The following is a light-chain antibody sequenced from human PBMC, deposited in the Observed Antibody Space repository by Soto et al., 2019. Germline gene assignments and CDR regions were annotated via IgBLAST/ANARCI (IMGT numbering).Light chain of an antibody. CDR1: SRDVGGYNY. CDR2: DVS. CDR3: SSYTSSSYCV. J-gene: IGLJ1*01. Sequence: QSVLTQPASVSGSPGQSITISCTGSSRDVGGYNYVSWYQQHPGKAPKLMIFDVSNRPSGVSNRFSGSKSGNTASLTISGLQAEDEADYYCSSYTSSSYCVFGTGTKVTVL. V-gene: IGLV2-14*03.